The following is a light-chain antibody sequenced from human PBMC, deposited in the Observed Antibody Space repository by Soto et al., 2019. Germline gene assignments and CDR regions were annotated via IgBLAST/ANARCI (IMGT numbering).Light chain of an antibody. CDR3: QKYDGASWT. CDR1: QGISNY. CDR2: AAS. J-gene: IGKJ1*01. V-gene: IGKV1-27*01. Sequence: DIQMTQSPSSLSASVGDRVTITCRASQGISNYLAWYQQKPGKDPGPLIFAASTLQPGVPARFSGSGSGTDFTLTISGLQPEDFETYYCQKYDGASWTVGQGTKL.